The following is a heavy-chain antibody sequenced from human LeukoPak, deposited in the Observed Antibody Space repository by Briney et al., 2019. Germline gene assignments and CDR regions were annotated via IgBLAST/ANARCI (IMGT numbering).Heavy chain of an antibody. V-gene: IGHV3-23*01. J-gene: IGHJ6*02. CDR2: ISGSGGST. Sequence: PGGPLTLSCAAWGFPFSSYAIRWLRPAPGKGLAWVSAISGSGGSTYYADTVKGRFTISRDNSKNTLYLQMNSLRAEDTAVYYCAKDGIAAGYGMDVWGQGTTVTVSS. CDR1: GFPFSSYA. CDR3: AKDGIAAGYGMDV. D-gene: IGHD6-13*01.